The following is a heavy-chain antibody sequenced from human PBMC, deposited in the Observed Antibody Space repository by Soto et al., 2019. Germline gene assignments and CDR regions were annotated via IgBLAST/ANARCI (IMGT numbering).Heavy chain of an antibody. Sequence: ASVKVSCKASGYTFTSYGISWVRQAPGQGLEWMGWISAYNGNTNYAQKLQGRVTMTTDTSTSTAYMELRGLGSDDTAVYYCARDDGGYCSGGSCHTPGILLHGRLGPRGMDVWGKGTTVTVSS. V-gene: IGHV1-18*01. CDR3: ARDDGGYCSGGSCHTPGILLHGRLGPRGMDV. D-gene: IGHD2-15*01. J-gene: IGHJ6*03. CDR1: GYTFTSYG. CDR2: ISAYNGNT.